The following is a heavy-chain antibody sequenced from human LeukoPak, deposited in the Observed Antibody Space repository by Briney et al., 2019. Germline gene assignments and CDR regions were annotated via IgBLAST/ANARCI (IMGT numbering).Heavy chain of an antibody. J-gene: IGHJ5*01. V-gene: IGHV4-39*01. D-gene: IGHD4/OR15-4a*01. CDR3: ARQDHVDHGAPNWFDP. Sequence: PETLSPTCAVYGGSISRATSYWGWTRQPPERGMEWIETVYYSGTTYYRPSLKNRVTISVATSTSQFSLRLSSVTAADTAVYYGARQDHVDHGAPNWFDPWGQGTLVTVSS. CDR2: VYYSGTT. CDR1: GGSISRATSY.